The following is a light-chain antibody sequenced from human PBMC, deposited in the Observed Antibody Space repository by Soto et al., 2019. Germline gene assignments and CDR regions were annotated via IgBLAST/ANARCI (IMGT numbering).Light chain of an antibody. J-gene: IGKJ1*01. CDR2: DAS. V-gene: IGKV1-5*01. CDR1: QSISSW. CDR3: QQYNSYSLT. Sequence: DIQMTQSPSTLAASVGGRVTNTCRASQSISSWLAWYQQKPGKAPKLLIYDASSLQSGVPSRFSGSGSGTEFTLTISSLQPDDFATYYCQQYNSYSLTFGQGTKVDIK.